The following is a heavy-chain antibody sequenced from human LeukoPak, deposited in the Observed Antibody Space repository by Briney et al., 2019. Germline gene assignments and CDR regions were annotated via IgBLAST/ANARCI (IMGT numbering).Heavy chain of an antibody. J-gene: IGHJ4*02. CDR2: INWNGGST. D-gene: IGHD2-2*01. CDR3: ARRYCSSTNCYALDY. Sequence: GGSLRLSCAASGFTFDDYGMSWVRQAPGKGLEWVSGINWNGGSTGYADSVKGRFTISRDNAKNSLYLQMNSLRAEDTAVYYCARRYCSSTNCYALDYWGQGTLVTVSS. V-gene: IGHV3-20*04. CDR1: GFTFDDYG.